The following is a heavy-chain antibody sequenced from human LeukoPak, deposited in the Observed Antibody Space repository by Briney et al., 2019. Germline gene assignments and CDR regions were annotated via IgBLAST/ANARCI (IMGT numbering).Heavy chain of an antibody. CDR3: AGRRGYSYGSLDY. J-gene: IGHJ4*02. V-gene: IGHV1-69*06. CDR2: IIPIFGTA. D-gene: IGHD5-18*01. CDR1: GGTFSSYA. Sequence: SVKVSCKASGGTFSSYAISWVRQAPGQGFEWMGGIIPIFGTANYAQKFQGRVTITADKSASTAYMELSSLRSEDTAVYYCAGRRGYSYGSLDYWGQGTLVTVSS.